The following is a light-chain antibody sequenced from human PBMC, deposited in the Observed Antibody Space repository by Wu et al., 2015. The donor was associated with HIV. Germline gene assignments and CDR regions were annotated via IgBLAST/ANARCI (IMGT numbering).Light chain of an antibody. CDR3: QQYGTSPFT. J-gene: IGKJ3*01. Sequence: EIVLTQSPGTLSLSPGERATLSCRASQRVSSTYLAWYQQRPGQAPRLLIYGASNRATGIPDRSSGSGSGTDFTLTISRLEPEDFAVYYCQQYGTSPFTFGLGPKWISN. V-gene: IGKV3-20*01. CDR2: GAS. CDR1: QRVSSTY.